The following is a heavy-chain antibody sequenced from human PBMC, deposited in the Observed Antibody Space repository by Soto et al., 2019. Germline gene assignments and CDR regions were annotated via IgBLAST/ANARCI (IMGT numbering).Heavy chain of an antibody. CDR1: GGTFSSYT. D-gene: IGHD6-13*01. V-gene: IGHV1-69*02. CDR2: IIPILGIA. CDR3: ATDPSYSSSWYSFHYYYYMDV. J-gene: IGHJ6*03. Sequence: SVKVSCKASGGTFSSYTISWVRQAPGQGLEWMGRIIPILGIANYAQKFQGRVTITADKSTSTAYMELSSLRSEDTAVYYCATDPSYSSSWYSFHYYYYMDVWGRGTTVTVSS.